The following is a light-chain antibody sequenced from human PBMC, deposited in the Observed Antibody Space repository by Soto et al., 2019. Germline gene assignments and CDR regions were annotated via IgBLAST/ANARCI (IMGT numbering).Light chain of an antibody. CDR3: QQYNRYSPT. CDR1: QSISSW. V-gene: IGKV1-5*01. Sequence: DIQMTQSPSTLSASVGDRVTITCRASQSISSWLAWYQQKPGKAPKLLIYDASSLESGVPSRFSGSGYGTEFTLTFGRLRLDDLATYYPQQYNRYSPTFGQGPKV. J-gene: IGKJ1*01. CDR2: DAS.